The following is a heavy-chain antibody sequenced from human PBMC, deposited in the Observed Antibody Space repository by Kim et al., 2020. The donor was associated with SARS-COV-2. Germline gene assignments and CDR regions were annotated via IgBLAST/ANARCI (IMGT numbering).Heavy chain of an antibody. D-gene: IGHD4-17*01. V-gene: IGHV3-33*01. Sequence: GGSLRLSCAASGFTFSSYGMHWVRQAPGKGLEWVAVIWYDGSNKYYADSVKGRFIISRDNSKNTLYLQMNSLRAEDTAVYYCARDAETTVTTYYFDYWGQGTLVTVSS. J-gene: IGHJ4*02. CDR1: GFTFSSYG. CDR3: ARDAETTVTTYYFDY. CDR2: IWYDGSNK.